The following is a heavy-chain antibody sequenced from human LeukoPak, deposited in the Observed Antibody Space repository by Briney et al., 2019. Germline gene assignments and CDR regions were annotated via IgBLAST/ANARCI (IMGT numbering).Heavy chain of an antibody. CDR1: GFTFSSYG. CDR2: IWYDGSNK. J-gene: IGHJ4*02. D-gene: IGHD3-22*01. V-gene: IGHV3-33*01. Sequence: GGSLRLSCAASGFTFSSYGMRWVRQAPGKGLEWVAVIWYDGSNKYYADSVKGRFTISRDNSKNTLYLQMNSLRAEDTAVYYCARNTPPSYYYDSSGYPDYWGQGTLVTVPS. CDR3: ARNTPPSYYYDSSGYPDY.